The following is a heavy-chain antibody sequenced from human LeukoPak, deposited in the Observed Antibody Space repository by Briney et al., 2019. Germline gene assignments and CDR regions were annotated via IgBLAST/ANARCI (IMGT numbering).Heavy chain of an antibody. CDR3: ARQLSPYYDFWSGYYAPYYYYYMDV. Sequence: SETLSLTCAVSGYSISSGYYWGWIRQPPGKGLEWIGSTYHSGSTYYNPSLKSRVTISVDTSKNQFSLKLSSVTAADTAVYYCARQLSPYYDFWSGYYAPYYYYYMDVWGKGTTVTVSS. J-gene: IGHJ6*03. CDR2: TYHSGST. V-gene: IGHV4-38-2*01. D-gene: IGHD3-3*01. CDR1: GYSISSGYY.